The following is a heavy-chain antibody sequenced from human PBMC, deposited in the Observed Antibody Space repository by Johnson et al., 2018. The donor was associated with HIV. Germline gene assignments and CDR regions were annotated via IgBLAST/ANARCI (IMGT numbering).Heavy chain of an antibody. CDR3: ATGASSTWSLGALDI. CDR2: TRNKAHSYTT. J-gene: IGHJ3*02. Sequence: MLLVESGGGLVQPGGSLRLSCAASGFTFTDHYMDWVRQAPGKGLEWVGRTRNKAHSYTTEYAASVTGRFTISRDDSKNSLYLQMNSLKSEDTAVYYCATGASSTWSLGALDIWGQGTMVTVSS. V-gene: IGHV3-72*01. CDR1: GFTFTDHY. D-gene: IGHD6-13*01.